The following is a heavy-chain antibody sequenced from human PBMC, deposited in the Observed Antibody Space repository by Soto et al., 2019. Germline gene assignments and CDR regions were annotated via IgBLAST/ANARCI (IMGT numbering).Heavy chain of an antibody. CDR1: GYTFSGYY. V-gene: IGHV1-2*02. CDR3: ARSLTEGYCTITGCYTRPLYGMDV. CDR2: INPNSGGT. J-gene: IGHJ6*02. Sequence: ASVKVSCKASGYTFSGYYIHWLRQAPGQGLEWVGWINPNSGGTNYAQKFQGRVTVTSDTPTSTAHMELSRLTSDDTAVYYCARSLTEGYCTITGCYTRPLYGMDVWGQGTTVTVSS. D-gene: IGHD2-2*02.